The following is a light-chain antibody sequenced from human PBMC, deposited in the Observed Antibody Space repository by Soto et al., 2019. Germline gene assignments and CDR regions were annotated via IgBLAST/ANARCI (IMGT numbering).Light chain of an antibody. CDR2: AAS. J-gene: IGKJ1*01. V-gene: IGKV1-8*01. CDR1: QGISSY. CDR3: QQYYSYPRT. Sequence: AIRMTQSPSSLSASTGDRVTITCRASQGISSYLAWYQQKPGKAPKVLIYAASTLQSGVPSRFSGSGSGTEFTLTISCLQSEDFATYYCQQYYSYPRTFGQGTKVEIK.